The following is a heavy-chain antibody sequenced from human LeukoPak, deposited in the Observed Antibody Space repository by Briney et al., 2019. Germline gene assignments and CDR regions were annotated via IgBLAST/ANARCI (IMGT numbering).Heavy chain of an antibody. D-gene: IGHD4-17*01. CDR3: ARDQLDYGDYADY. CDR2: INPNSGGT. J-gene: IGHJ4*02. Sequence: ASVKVSCKASGCTFTGYYMHWVRQAPGQGLEWMGWINPNSGGTNYAQKFQGRVTMTRDTSISTAYMELSRLRSDDTAVYYCARDQLDYGDYADYWGQGTLVTVSS. V-gene: IGHV1-2*02. CDR1: GCTFTGYY.